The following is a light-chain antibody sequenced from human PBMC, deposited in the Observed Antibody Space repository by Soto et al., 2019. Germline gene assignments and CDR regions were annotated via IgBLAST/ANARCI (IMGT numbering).Light chain of an antibody. CDR3: SSYTSSTTLSVV. V-gene: IGLV2-14*01. CDR2: GVT. CDR1: SSAVGGYNY. J-gene: IGLJ2*01. Sequence: QSALTQPASVSGSPGQSITISCTGTSSAVGGYNYVSWYQQHPGKAPKLMIYGVTNRPSGVSNRFSGSKSGNTASLTISGLQAEDEADYYCSSYTSSTTLSVVFGGGTKLTVL.